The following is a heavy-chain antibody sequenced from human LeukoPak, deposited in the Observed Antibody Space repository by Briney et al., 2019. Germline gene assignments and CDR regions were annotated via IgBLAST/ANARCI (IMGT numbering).Heavy chain of an antibody. D-gene: IGHD3-10*01. CDR3: ARMSVRGVIDGWAYPQHNAFDI. V-gene: IGHV1-69*05. Sequence: SVKVSCKASGGTFSSYAISWVRQAPGQGLEWMGGIIPIFGTANYAQKFQGRVTITTDESTSTAYMELSSLRSEDTAVYYCARMSVRGVIDGWAYPQHNAFDIWGQGTMVTVSS. CDR1: GGTFSSYA. CDR2: IIPIFGTA. J-gene: IGHJ3*02.